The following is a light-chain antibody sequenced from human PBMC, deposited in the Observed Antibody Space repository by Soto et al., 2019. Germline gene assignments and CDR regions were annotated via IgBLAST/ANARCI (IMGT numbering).Light chain of an antibody. CDR1: SSDVGGYNY. CDR2: DVS. CDR3: SSYTSSITPCV. Sequence: QSALTQPASVSGSPGQSITISCTGTSSDVGGYNYVSWYQQHPGNAPKLIIYDVSNRPSGVSNRFSGSKSGNTASLTISGLQAEDEADYYCSSYTSSITPCVFGGGTKLTVL. V-gene: IGLV2-14*01. J-gene: IGLJ3*02.